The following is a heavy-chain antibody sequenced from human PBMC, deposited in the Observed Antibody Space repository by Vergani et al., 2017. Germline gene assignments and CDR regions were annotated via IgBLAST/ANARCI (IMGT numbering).Heavy chain of an antibody. Sequence: QVQLQQWGAGLLKPSETLSLTRAVYGGSFRGYYWSWIRQPPGKGLERIGEIKHSGSTNYNPSLKSRVTISVDTSKNQFSLKLSSVTAADTAVYYCASLGGYSSSSPTYYYYMDVWGKGTTVTVSS. CDR1: GGSFRGYY. D-gene: IGHD6-6*01. J-gene: IGHJ6*03. CDR3: ASLGGYSSSSPTYYYYMDV. V-gene: IGHV4-34*01. CDR2: IKHSGST.